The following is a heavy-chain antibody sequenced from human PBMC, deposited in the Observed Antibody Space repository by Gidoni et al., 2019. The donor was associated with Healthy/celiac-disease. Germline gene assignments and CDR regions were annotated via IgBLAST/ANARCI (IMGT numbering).Heavy chain of an antibody. D-gene: IGHD4-17*01. J-gene: IGHJ4*02. Sequence: QVQLVQYGAEVKKPGASVKVSCKASGYTFTSYGISWVRQAPGQGLEWMGWISAYNGNTNYAQKLQGRVTMTTDTSTSTAYMELRGLRSDDTAVYYCAREGDDYGDYPREYVYWGQGTLVTVSS. CDR3: AREGDDYGDYPREYVY. CDR1: GYTFTSYG. CDR2: ISAYNGNT. V-gene: IGHV1-18*01.